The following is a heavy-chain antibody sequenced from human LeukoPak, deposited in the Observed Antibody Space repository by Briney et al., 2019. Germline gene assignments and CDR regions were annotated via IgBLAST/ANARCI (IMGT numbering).Heavy chain of an antibody. CDR2: IIPIFGTA. J-gene: IGHJ3*02. Sequence: ASVKVSCKASGGTFSSYAISWVRQAPGQGLEWMGRIIPIFGTANYAQKFQGRVTITTDESTSTAYIELSSLRSEDTAVYYCAGERGLRFLEWSYDAFDIWGQGTMVTVSS. CDR1: GGTFSSYA. D-gene: IGHD3-3*01. CDR3: AGERGLRFLEWSYDAFDI. V-gene: IGHV1-69*05.